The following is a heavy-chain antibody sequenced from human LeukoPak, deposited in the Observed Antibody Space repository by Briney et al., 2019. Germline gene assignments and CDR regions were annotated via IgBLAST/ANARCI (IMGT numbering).Heavy chain of an antibody. J-gene: IGHJ6*02. D-gene: IGHD6-13*01. V-gene: IGHV1-69*13. CDR1: GYIFTNYG. CDR2: IIPIFGTA. CDR3: ARDRPMRVSHAPGDYYYGMDV. Sequence: SVKVSCKASGYIFTNYGISWVRQAPGQGLEWMGGIIPIFGTANYAQKFQGRVTITADESTSTAYMELSSLRSEDTAVYYCARDRPMRVSHAPGDYYYGMDVWGQGTTVTVSS.